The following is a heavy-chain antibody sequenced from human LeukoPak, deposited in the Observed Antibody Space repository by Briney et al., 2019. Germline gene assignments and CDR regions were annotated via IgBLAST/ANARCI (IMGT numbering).Heavy chain of an antibody. CDR2: ISGSGGST. CDR1: GFTFSSYA. Sequence: GGSLRLSCAASGFTFSSYAMSWVRQAPGKGLEWVSAISGSGGSTYYADSVKGRFTISRDNSKNTLCLQMNSLRAEDTAVYYCAKGDYYDSSGYFDYWGQGTLVTVSS. V-gene: IGHV3-23*01. D-gene: IGHD3-22*01. J-gene: IGHJ4*02. CDR3: AKGDYYDSSGYFDY.